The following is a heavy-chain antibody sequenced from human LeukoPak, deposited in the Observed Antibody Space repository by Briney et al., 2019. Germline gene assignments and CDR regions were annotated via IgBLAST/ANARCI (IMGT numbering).Heavy chain of an antibody. Sequence: SETLSLTCTVSGYSINNGYQWAWIRQSPGRGLEWIGSIYHDGGAHYNPSLSSRVVISVDTSNNQFSLRLSSVTVADTAAYYCARDPRWLTPDCTSLSCYENYFDPWGRGTLVTVSS. V-gene: IGHV4-38-2*02. CDR1: GYSINNGYQ. J-gene: IGHJ5*02. CDR2: IYHDGGA. CDR3: ARDPRWLTPDCTSLSCYENYFDP. D-gene: IGHD2-2*01.